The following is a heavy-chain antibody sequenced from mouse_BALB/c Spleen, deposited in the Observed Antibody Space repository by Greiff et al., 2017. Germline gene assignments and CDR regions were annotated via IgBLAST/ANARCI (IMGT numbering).Heavy chain of an antibody. CDR3: ARDGYYGSRRFFAY. J-gene: IGHJ3*01. CDR2: INSNGGST. D-gene: IGHD1-1*01. V-gene: IGHV5-6-3*01. Sequence: EVKLMESGGGLVQPGGSLKLSCAASGFTFSSYGMSWVRQTPDKRLELVATINSNGGSTYYPDSVKGRFTISRDNAKNTLYLQMSSLKSEDTAMYYCARDGYYGSRRFFAYWGQGTLVTVSA. CDR1: GFTFSSYG.